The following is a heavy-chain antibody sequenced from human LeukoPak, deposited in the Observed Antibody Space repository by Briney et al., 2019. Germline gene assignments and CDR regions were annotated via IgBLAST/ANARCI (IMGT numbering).Heavy chain of an antibody. CDR1: GYTFTNNG. Sequence: ASVKVSCKASGYTFTNNGISWMRQAPGQGLEXXXXXXXXNDNTNNAQKFQGRVTMTTDTSTSTAYMELRSLRSDDTAVYYCARDMGYCSGGSCPHNAFDIWGQGTMVTVS. V-gene: IGHV1-18*01. J-gene: IGHJ3*02. CDR2: XXXXNDNT. CDR3: ARDMGYCSGGSCPHNAFDI. D-gene: IGHD2-15*01.